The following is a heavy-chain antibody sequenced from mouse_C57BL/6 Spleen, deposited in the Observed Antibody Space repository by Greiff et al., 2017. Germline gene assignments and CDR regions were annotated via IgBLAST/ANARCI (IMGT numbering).Heavy chain of an antibody. CDR1: GYTFTDYY. J-gene: IGHJ2*01. V-gene: IGHV1-19*01. CDR2: INPYNGGT. CDR3: AVAQATYYFDY. Sequence: EVQLVESGPALVKPGASVKMSCKASGYTFTDYYMNWVKQSHGKSLEWIGVINPYNGGTSYNQKFKGKATLTVDKSSSTAYMELNSLTSEDSAVYYCAVAQATYYFDYWGQGTTLTVSS. D-gene: IGHD3-2*02.